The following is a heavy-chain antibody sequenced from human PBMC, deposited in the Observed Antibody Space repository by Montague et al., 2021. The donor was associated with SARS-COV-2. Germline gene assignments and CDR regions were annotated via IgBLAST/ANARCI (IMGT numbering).Heavy chain of an antibody. CDR3: AKSVSEWTILEGYFDY. J-gene: IGHJ4*02. D-gene: IGHD3-3*01. Sequence: SLRLSCAASGFTFSNYAMSWVRQAPGKGLEWVSVIYDGDSSTYYADSVKGRFTISRDNSKNTLYLQMNSLRVEDTAVYYGAKSVSEWTILEGYFDYWGQGTLVTVSS. V-gene: IGHV3-23*03. CDR1: GFTFSNYA. CDR2: IYDGDSST.